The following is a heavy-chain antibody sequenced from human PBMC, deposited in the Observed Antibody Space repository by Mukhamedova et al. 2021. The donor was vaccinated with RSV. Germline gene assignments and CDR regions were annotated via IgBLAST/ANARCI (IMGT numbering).Heavy chain of an antibody. V-gene: IGHV3-7*04. D-gene: IGHD5-18*01. CDR3: ARDTASAGWAGMSDN. J-gene: IGHJ4*02. Sequence: MSWVRQAPGKGLEWVANIKQDGSERHYVDSVKGRFTISRDNARNSLYLQMNSLRVEDTAVYYCARDTASAGWAGMSDNWGQGTLV. CDR2: IKQDGSER.